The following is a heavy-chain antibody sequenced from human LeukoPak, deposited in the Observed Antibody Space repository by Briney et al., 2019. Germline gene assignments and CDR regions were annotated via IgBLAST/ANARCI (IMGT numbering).Heavy chain of an antibody. CDR2: VSSGGGST. CDR1: GSNLRNYA. CDR3: AKESGSYFLDFDS. J-gene: IGHJ4*02. D-gene: IGHD1-26*01. V-gene: IGHV3-23*01. Sequence: PGGSLRLSCAASGSNLRNYAMSWVRQAPGEGLEWVSAVSSGGGSTYYADSVKGRFTISRDNSKNTLYLQMNSLRVGDTAVYYCAKESGSYFLDFDSWGQGTLVTVSS.